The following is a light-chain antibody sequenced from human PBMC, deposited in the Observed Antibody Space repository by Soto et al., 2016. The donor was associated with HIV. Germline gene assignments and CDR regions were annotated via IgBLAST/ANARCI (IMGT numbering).Light chain of an antibody. J-gene: IGLJ2*01. V-gene: IGLV3-21*03. CDR2: DDS. CDR3: QVWHSGGDLV. Sequence: SYVLNQPPSVSVAPGKTARITCEENNIGSKSVHWYQQKSGQAPVLVVYDDSDRPSGTPERFSGSNSGNTATPTISSVEAGDEADYYCQVWHSGGDLVFGGGTKLTVL. CDR1: NIGSKS.